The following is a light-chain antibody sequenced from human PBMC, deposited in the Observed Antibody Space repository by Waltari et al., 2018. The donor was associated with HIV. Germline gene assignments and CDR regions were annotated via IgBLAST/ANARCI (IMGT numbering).Light chain of an antibody. Sequence: DIQMTQSPSSLSASVGDRITITCRASQRIRSDLGWFQQKPGKAPKRLIYAASILQSGVPSRFSGSGSGTEFTLTISSLQPEDFATYYCLQHNSYPQTFGQGTKLEIK. CDR3: LQHNSYPQT. J-gene: IGKJ2*01. CDR1: QRIRSD. V-gene: IGKV1-17*01. CDR2: AAS.